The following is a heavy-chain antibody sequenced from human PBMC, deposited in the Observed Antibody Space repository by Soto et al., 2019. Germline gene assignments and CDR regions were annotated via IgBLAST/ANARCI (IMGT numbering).Heavy chain of an antibody. Sequence: PSETLSLTCTVSGGSISSGDYYWSWIRQPAGKGLEWIGRIYTSGSTNYNPSLKSRVTMSVDTSKNQFSLKLSSVTAADTAVYYCARVYYDSSGYYPYLDYWGQGPLVTVSS. CDR3: ARVYYDSSGYYPYLDY. V-gene: IGHV4-61*02. CDR2: IYTSGST. D-gene: IGHD3-22*01. CDR1: GGSISSGDYY. J-gene: IGHJ4*02.